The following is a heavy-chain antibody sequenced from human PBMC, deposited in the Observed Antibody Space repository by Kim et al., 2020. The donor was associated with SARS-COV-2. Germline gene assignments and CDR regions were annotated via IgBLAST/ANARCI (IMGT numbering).Heavy chain of an antibody. V-gene: IGHV3-74*01. J-gene: IGHJ6*02. CDR3: ARGVFRDGFDV. CDR2: ISVDGSIT. Sequence: GGSLRLSCAVSRFTFNNYWINWVRHAPGMGLVWVSRISVDGSITNYADSVKGRFTMSIDNAENTLYLQMNSLRAEDTAVYYCARGVFRDGFDVWGQGTTVTVSS. CDR1: RFTFNNYW.